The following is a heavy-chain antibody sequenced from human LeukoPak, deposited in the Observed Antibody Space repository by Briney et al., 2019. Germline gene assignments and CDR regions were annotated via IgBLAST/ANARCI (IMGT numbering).Heavy chain of an antibody. CDR2: INPNSGGT. J-gene: IGHJ5*02. Sequence: GASVKVSCKASGYTFTGYYMHWVRQAPGQGLEWMGWINPNSGGTNYAQKFQGRVTMTRDTSISTAYMELSRLRSDDTAVYYCARDFGTAVLLNWFDPWGQGTLVTVSS. V-gene: IGHV1-2*02. CDR1: GYTFTGYY. D-gene: IGHD1-14*01. CDR3: ARDFGTAVLLNWFDP.